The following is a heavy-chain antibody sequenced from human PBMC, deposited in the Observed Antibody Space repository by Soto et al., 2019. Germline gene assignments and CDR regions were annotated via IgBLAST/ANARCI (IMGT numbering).Heavy chain of an antibody. Sequence: SETLSLTCTVSGGSISSYYWSWIRQPPGKGLEWIGYIYYSGSTNYNPSLKSRVTISVDTSKNQFSLKLSSVTAADTAVYYCARDRSRITYYYGSGNNWFDPWGQGTLVTVSS. J-gene: IGHJ5*02. CDR3: ARDRSRITYYYGSGNNWFDP. CDR1: GGSISSYY. D-gene: IGHD3-10*01. CDR2: IYYSGST. V-gene: IGHV4-59*01.